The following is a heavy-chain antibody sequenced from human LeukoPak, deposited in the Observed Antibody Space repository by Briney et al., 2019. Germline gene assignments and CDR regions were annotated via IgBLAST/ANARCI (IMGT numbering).Heavy chain of an antibody. Sequence: SQTLSLTCSVSGASVSSGKYFWTWIRQPTGKGLEWIGRLSTRGNTNYNPSLESRVTISGDTSKDQFSLQLRSVTAADTAVYYCTRALCINGVCEWFDPWGQGTLVTVSS. D-gene: IGHD2-8*01. CDR2: LSTRGNT. CDR1: GASVSSGKYF. J-gene: IGHJ5*02. V-gene: IGHV4-61*02. CDR3: TRALCINGVCEWFDP.